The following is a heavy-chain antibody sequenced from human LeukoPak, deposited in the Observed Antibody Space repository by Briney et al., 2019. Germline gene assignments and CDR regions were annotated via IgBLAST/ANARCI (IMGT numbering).Heavy chain of an antibody. CDR2: ISGSGGST. CDR1: GFTFSSYA. CDR3: AKDDAPYCSSTSCYYYYGMDV. V-gene: IGHV3-23*01. D-gene: IGHD2-2*01. J-gene: IGHJ6*02. Sequence: GGSLRLSCAASGFTFSSYAMSWVRQAPXXXLEWVSAISGSGGSTYYADSVKGRFTISRDNSKNTLYLQMNSLRAEDTAVYYCAKDDAPYCSSTSCYYYYGMDVWGQGTTVTVSS.